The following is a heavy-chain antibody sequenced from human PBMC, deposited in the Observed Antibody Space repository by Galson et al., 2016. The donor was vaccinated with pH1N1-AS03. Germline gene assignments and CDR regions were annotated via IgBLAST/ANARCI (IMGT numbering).Heavy chain of an antibody. J-gene: IGHJ6*02. CDR2: IIPIFGTA. V-gene: IGHV1-69*13. CDR3: AREGYSGSLDRIDLNYYGMDV. Sequence: SVKVSCKASGGTFSSYVISWVRQAPGQGLEWMGEIIPIFGTANYAQRFQGRVTITADESTSTAYMEVSSLRSEDTAVYYCAREGYSGSLDRIDLNYYGMDVWGQGTTVTVS. CDR1: GGTFSSYV. D-gene: IGHD1-26*01.